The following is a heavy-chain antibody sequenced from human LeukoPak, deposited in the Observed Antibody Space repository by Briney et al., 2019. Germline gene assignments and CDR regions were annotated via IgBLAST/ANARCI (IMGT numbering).Heavy chain of an antibody. V-gene: IGHV3-15*01. CDR3: TTDGDMIVVVSAAYEGEASDI. D-gene: IGHD2-2*01. J-gene: IGHJ3*02. Sequence: GRSLRLSCAASGFTFSNAWMSWVRQAPGKGREWVGCIISETDGATTAYAAPVKGRFTLSRDDSKTTLYLQMNSLKTEDTGVYYGTTDGDMIVVVSAAYEGEASDIWGQGTMVTVSS. CDR1: GFTFSNAW. CDR2: IISETDGATT.